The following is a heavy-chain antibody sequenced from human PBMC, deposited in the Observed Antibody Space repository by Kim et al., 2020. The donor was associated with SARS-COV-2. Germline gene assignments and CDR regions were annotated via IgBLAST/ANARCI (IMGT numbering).Heavy chain of an antibody. CDR3: ARRSGVSLKNAFDI. J-gene: IGHJ3*02. D-gene: IGHD3-3*01. Sequence: SPSFQGQDTISADKSISTAYLQWSSLKASDTAMYYCARRSGVSLKNAFDIWGQGTMVTVSS. V-gene: IGHV5-51*01.